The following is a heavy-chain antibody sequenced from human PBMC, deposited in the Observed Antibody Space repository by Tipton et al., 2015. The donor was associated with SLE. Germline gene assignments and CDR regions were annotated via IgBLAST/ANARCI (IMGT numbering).Heavy chain of an antibody. CDR3: VRVRVDTPMGVFDF. CDR2: ISAYNGNT. V-gene: IGHV1-18*01. D-gene: IGHD5-18*01. CDR1: GYTFNSYG. J-gene: IGHJ4*01. Sequence: QLVQSGAEVKKPGASVKVSCKASGYTFNSYGISWVRQAPGQGLEWMGWISAYNGNTNYAQKLQGRVTMTTDTSTSTAYMELRSLRSNVPAIYYCVRVRVDTPMGVFDFWGQGTLVPVSS.